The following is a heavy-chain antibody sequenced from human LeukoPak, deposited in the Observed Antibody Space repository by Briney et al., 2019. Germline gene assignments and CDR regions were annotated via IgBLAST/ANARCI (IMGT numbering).Heavy chain of an antibody. Sequence: PGGSLRLSCAASGFTFSSYEMNWVRQAPGKGLEWVSYISTSGYTIYYADSVKGRFTISRDNAKNSLYLQMNSLRAEDTAVYYCASQYSSGWYLFDNWGQGTLVTVSS. D-gene: IGHD6-19*01. CDR3: ASQYSSGWYLFDN. V-gene: IGHV3-48*03. J-gene: IGHJ4*02. CDR2: ISTSGYTI. CDR1: GFTFSSYE.